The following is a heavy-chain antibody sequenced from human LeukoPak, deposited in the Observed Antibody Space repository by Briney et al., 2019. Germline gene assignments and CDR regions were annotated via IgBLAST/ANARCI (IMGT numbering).Heavy chain of an antibody. Sequence: ASVKVSCKASGYTFTSYGISWVRQAPGQGLEWMGWISAYNGNTNYAQKLQGRVTMTTDTSTGTAYMELRSLRSDDTAVYYCARGYNWNDVPKGFDYWGQGTLVTVSS. J-gene: IGHJ4*02. CDR3: ARGYNWNDVPKGFDY. D-gene: IGHD1-1*01. CDR2: ISAYNGNT. V-gene: IGHV1-18*04. CDR1: GYTFTSYG.